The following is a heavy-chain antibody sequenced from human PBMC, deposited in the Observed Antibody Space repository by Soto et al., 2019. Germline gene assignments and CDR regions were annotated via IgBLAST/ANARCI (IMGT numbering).Heavy chain of an antibody. CDR3: ARDRMYDFWSGYLQKKYYYGMDV. J-gene: IGHJ6*02. CDR2: INSDGSST. V-gene: IGHV3-74*01. CDR1: GFTFSSYW. Sequence: GGSLRLSCAASGFTFSSYWMHWVRQAPGKGLVWVSRINSDGSSTSYADSVKGRFTISRDNAKNTLYLQMNSLRAEDTAVYYCARDRMYDFWSGYLQKKYYYGMDVWGQGTTVTVSS. D-gene: IGHD3-3*01.